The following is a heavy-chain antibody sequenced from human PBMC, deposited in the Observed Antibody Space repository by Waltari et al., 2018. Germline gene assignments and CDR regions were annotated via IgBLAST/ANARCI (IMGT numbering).Heavy chain of an antibody. D-gene: IGHD4-17*01. J-gene: IGHJ5*02. CDR2: VDPEDGET. CDR3: ATLYDYGDHNWFDP. Sequence: EVQLVQSGAEVKKPGATVTTSCKASGYTFTDYYLHWGQQAPGKGLEWMGRVDPEDGETIYAEKFQGRVTITADTSTDTAYMELSSLRSEDTAVYYCATLYDYGDHNWFDPWGQGTLVTVSS. V-gene: IGHV1-69-2*01. CDR1: GYTFTDYY.